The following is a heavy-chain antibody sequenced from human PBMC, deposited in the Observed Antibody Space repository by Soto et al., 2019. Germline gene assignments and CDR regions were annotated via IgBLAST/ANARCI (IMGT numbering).Heavy chain of an antibody. V-gene: IGHV1-69*12. J-gene: IGHJ4*02. CDR2: IIPMFGTA. CDR3: AGDGYRSNWYYY. CDR1: GGTFSTYA. Sequence: QVQLVQSGAEVKKPESSVKVSCKAPGGTFSTYAISWVRQAPGQGLEWMGGIIPMFGTANYAQRFQDRVTITADESTNTVYMELSSLRSEDTAIYFCAGDGYRSNWYYYWGQGTLVTVSS. D-gene: IGHD6-13*01.